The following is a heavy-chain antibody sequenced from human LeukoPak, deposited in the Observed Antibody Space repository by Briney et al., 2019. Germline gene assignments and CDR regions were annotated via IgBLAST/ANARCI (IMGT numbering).Heavy chain of an antibody. CDR3: ARGSDLASYNELEY. Sequence: GGSLRLSCTASGFTLSAFAMSWVRQAPGKRLEWVSGSTGAVEYYASSVKGRFTVSRDESKNTLYLQMNSLGAEDTATYYCARGSDLASYNELEYWGQGTLVTVSS. V-gene: IGHV3-23*01. CDR1: GFTLSAFA. D-gene: IGHD2-21*01. J-gene: IGHJ4*02. CDR2: STGAVE.